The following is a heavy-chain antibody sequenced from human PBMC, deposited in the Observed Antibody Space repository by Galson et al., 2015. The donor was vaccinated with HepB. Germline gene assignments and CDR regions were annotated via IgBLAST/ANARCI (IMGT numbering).Heavy chain of an antibody. CDR3: ARGMVRGVITTLTDYYYGMDV. CDR1: GGTFRNHA. Sequence: SVKVSCKASGGTFRNHAFSWVRQAPGQGPEWMGGIIPIFGTANYAQKFQGRVTITADESTSTTYMELTSLRSEDTAVYYCARGMVRGVITTLTDYYYGMDVWGQGTTVTVSS. CDR2: IIPIFGTA. D-gene: IGHD3-10*01. J-gene: IGHJ6*02. V-gene: IGHV1-69*13.